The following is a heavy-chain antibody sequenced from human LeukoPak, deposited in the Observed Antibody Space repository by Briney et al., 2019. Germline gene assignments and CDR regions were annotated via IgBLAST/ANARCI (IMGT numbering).Heavy chain of an antibody. CDR3: AKDVMITFGPVMAPPFDY. V-gene: IGHV3-23*01. CDR1: GFTLSNYA. CDR2: ISSSGGST. D-gene: IGHD3-16*01. Sequence: GGSLRLSCAVSGFTLSNYAMSWVRQAPGKGLEWVSGISSSGGSTCYPDSVKGRFTISRDNSKNTLFLLMNSLRAEDTAVYYCAKDVMITFGPVMAPPFDYWGQGTLVTVSS. J-gene: IGHJ4*02.